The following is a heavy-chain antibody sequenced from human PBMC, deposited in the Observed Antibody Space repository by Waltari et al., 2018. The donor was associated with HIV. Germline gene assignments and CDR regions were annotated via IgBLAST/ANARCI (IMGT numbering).Heavy chain of an antibody. V-gene: IGHV1-69*01. D-gene: IGHD6-19*01. Sequence: QLQLVLSGAEGKKPEHSVEVSCKSFGDSFSNSTINWERQATGQWLELMGGIIPSFGSGHYAQKFQHSVTITADDPTNTAYLELNRLKSDDTAVYYWARPRLTRCLVASFDYWGEGTLVTVSS. J-gene: IGHJ4*02. CDR3: ARPRLTRCLVASFDY. CDR2: IIPSFGSG. CDR1: GDSFSNST.